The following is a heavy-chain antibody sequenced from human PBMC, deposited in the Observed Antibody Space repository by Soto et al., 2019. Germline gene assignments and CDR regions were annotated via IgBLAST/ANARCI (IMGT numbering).Heavy chain of an antibody. Sequence: ASVKVSCKASGYTFTSYGISWVRQAPGQGLEWMGWISAYNGNTNYAQKLQGRVTMTTDTSTSTAYMELRSLRSDDTAVYYCARSHGVVATIPNDYYYYYCMDVWGQGTTVTVSS. V-gene: IGHV1-18*01. D-gene: IGHD5-12*01. CDR2: ISAYNGNT. CDR1: GYTFTSYG. CDR3: ARSHGVVATIPNDYYYYYCMDV. J-gene: IGHJ6*02.